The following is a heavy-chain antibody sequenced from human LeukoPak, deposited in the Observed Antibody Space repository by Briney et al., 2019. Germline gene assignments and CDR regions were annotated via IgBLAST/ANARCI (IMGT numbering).Heavy chain of an antibody. V-gene: IGHV3-9*01. J-gene: IGHJ4*02. CDR1: GFTFDDYA. Sequence: PGGSLRLSCTASGFTFDDYAMHWVRQAPGKGLEWVSAISWHSRNIGYADSVKGRFTISRDNAKNSLYLQMNSLRVEDTALYYCAKDTTNGPSYYLGSWGQGTLVTVSS. D-gene: IGHD1-14*01. CDR2: ISWHSRNI. CDR3: AKDTTNGPSYYLGS.